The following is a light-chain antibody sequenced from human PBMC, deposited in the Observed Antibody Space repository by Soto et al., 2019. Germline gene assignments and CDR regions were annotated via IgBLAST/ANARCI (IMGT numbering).Light chain of an antibody. CDR1: QTVRNNY. J-gene: IGKJ4*02. CDR2: DAS. Sequence: EFVLTQSPGTLSLSPVERATLSCRASQTVRNNYLAWYQQKPGQAPRLLIYDASSRATGIPDRFSGGGSGTDFTLTISRLEPEDFAVYYCQQYGSSPQTFGGGTKVDIK. V-gene: IGKV3-20*01. CDR3: QQYGSSPQT.